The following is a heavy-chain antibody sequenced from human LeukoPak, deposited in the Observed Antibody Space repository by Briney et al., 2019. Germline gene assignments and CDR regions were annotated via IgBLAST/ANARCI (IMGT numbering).Heavy chain of an antibody. D-gene: IGHD1-7*01. CDR2: INHSGST. J-gene: IGHJ4*02. Sequence: SETLSLTCAVYGGSFSGYYWSWIRQPPGKGLEWIGEINHSGSTNYNPSLKSRVTISVDTSKNQFSLKLSSVTAADTAVYYCARGRTTRRFDYWGQGTLVTVSS. CDR3: ARGRTTRRFDY. CDR1: GGSFSGYY. V-gene: IGHV4-34*01.